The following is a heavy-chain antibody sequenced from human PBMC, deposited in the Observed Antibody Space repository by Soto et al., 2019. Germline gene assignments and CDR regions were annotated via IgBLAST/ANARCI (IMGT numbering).Heavy chain of an antibody. J-gene: IGHJ4*02. CDR2: ISYDGNSK. V-gene: IGHV3-30-3*01. CDR3: GRCTSTSCHSGSDY. D-gene: IGHD2-2*01. CDR1: GFTFSSYA. Sequence: QVQLVESGGGVVQPGRSLRLSCAASGFTFSSYAMNWVRQAPGKGLEWVALISYDGNSKYYADSVKGRFTISRDGSKSTLFLQMNSLGATDTAVYYCGRCTSTSCHSGSDYWGQGTLVTVSS.